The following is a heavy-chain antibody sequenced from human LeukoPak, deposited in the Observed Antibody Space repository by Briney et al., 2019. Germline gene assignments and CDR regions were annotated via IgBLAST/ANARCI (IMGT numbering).Heavy chain of an antibody. CDR3: ARGIVVVPAAILVFSMDV. Sequence: ASVKVSCKAPGYTFTSYDINWVRQATGQGLEWMGWMNPNSGNTGYAQKFQGRVTMTRNTSISTAYMELSSLRSEDTAVYYCARGIVVVPAAILVFSMDVWGQGTTVTVSS. J-gene: IGHJ6*02. D-gene: IGHD2-2*01. CDR1: GYTFTSYD. CDR2: MNPNSGNT. V-gene: IGHV1-8*01.